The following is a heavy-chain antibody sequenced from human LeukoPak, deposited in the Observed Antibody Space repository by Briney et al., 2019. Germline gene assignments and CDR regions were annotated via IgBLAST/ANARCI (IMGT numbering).Heavy chain of an antibody. V-gene: IGHV1-69*13. D-gene: IGHD3-22*01. CDR2: IIPIFGTA. J-gene: IGHJ4*02. CDR3: AVRITIIVVVITNDMYYFDY. Sequence: SVKVSCKASGGTFSIYAISWVRQAPGQGLEWVGGIIPIFGTANYAQKFQGRVTITADESTSTAYMELSSLRSEATAVYYWAVRITIIVVVITNDMYYFDYWGQGTLVTVSS. CDR1: GGTFSIYA.